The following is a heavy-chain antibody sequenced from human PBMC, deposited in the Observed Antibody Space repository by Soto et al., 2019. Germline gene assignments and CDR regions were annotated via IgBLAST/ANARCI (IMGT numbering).Heavy chain of an antibody. CDR1: GYTFTSYG. D-gene: IGHD5-12*01. J-gene: IGHJ4*02. CDR3: ARDLNSGGSFDY. CDR2: ISAYNGNT. V-gene: IGHV1-18*04. Sequence: ASVKVSCKASGYTFTSYGISWVRQAPGQGLEWMGWISAYNGNTNYAQKLQGRVTMTTDTSTSTAYMELRSLRSEDTAVYYCARDLNSGGSFDYWGQGTLVTVSS.